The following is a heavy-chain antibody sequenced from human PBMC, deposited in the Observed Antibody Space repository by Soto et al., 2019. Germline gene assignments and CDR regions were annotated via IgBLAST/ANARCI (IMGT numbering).Heavy chain of an antibody. V-gene: IGHV4-30-2*01. CDR2: IYHSGTT. Sequence: SETLSLTCTVSGGSIGNDDYSWSWGRQPPGKGLEWIGYIYHSGTTYYNPSPTSRVTISVDGSNNQFSLKLTSMTAADTAVYYCATVIPATRYFAYWGQGILVTVSS. CDR3: ATVIPATRYFAY. J-gene: IGHJ4*02. CDR1: GGSIGNDDYS. D-gene: IGHD2-15*01.